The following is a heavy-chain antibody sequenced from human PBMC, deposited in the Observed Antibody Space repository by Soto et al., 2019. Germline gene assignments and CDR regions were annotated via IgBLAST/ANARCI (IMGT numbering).Heavy chain of an antibody. D-gene: IGHD1-26*01. CDR3: TRVRRIGSPASDY. Sequence: GGSLRLSCTASGFTFGDYAMSWFRQAPGKGLEWVGFIRSKAYGGTTEYAASVKGRFTISRDDSKSIAYLQMNSLKTEDTAVYYCTRVRRIGSPASDYWGQGTLVTVSS. CDR1: GFTFGDYA. J-gene: IGHJ4*02. V-gene: IGHV3-49*03. CDR2: IRSKAYGGTT.